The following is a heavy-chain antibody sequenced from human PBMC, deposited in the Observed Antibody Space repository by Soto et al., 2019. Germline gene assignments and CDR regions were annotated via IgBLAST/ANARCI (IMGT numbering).Heavy chain of an antibody. V-gene: IGHV3-7*01. CDR1: GFMFSSYL. D-gene: IGHD5-18*01. Sequence: GGSLRLSCAASGFMFSSYLMSWVRQAPGKGLEWVANIHGDGGNIYYVDSVKGRFTISRDNAKRSLYLQMNSLRAEDTAVYYCARDFYGGYTYGPGDYWGQGALVTVSS. CDR2: IHGDGGNI. J-gene: IGHJ4*02. CDR3: ARDFYGGYTYGPGDY.